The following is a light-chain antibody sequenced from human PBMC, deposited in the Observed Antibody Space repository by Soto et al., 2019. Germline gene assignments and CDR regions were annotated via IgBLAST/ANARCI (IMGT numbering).Light chain of an antibody. CDR1: QSVSSNY. CDR3: QQYGDSTWT. CDR2: GAA. J-gene: IGKJ1*01. V-gene: IGKV3-20*01. Sequence: ENALTQSPGTLSLSPGERATLSCRASQSVSSNYLAWYQQKPGQASRLLIYGAASRATGIPDRFSGSGSGTDFTLTISRLEPEDFAVYFCQQYGDSTWTFGQGTKVDIK.